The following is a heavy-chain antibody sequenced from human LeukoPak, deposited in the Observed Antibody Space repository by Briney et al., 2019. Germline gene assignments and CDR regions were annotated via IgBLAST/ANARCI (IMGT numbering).Heavy chain of an antibody. V-gene: IGHV3-48*03. CDR2: ISSSATTI. CDR3: ASHQYYYDSSGYYDRLLDY. D-gene: IGHD3-22*01. CDR1: GFTFSSYE. J-gene: IGHJ4*02. Sequence: PGGSLRLSCAASGFTFSSYEMNWVRQAPGKGLEWVSYISSSATTIYYADSVKDRFTISRDNAKNSLYLQMNSLRAEDTAVYYCASHQYYYDSSGYYDRLLDYWGQGTLVTVSS.